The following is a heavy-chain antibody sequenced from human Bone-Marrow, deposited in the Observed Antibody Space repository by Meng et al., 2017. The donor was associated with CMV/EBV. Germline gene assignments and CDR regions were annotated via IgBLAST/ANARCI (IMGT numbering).Heavy chain of an antibody. V-gene: IGHV1-8*03. CDR2: MNPNSGNT. CDR3: ARAGLLHWYFDL. J-gene: IGHJ2*01. D-gene: IGHD2-15*01. CDR1: GYTFTSYD. Sequence: ASVKVYCKTSGYTFTSYDINWVRQATGQGLEWMGWMNPNSGNTGYAQKFQGRVTITRNTSISTAYMELSSLRSEDTAVYYCARAGLLHWYFDLWGRGTLVTVSS.